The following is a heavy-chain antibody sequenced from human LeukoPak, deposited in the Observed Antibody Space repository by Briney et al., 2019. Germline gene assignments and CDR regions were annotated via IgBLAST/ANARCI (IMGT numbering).Heavy chain of an antibody. V-gene: IGHV3-30-3*01. D-gene: IGHD3-3*01. CDR2: ISYDGSNK. CDR1: GFTFSSYA. Sequence: GGSLRLSCAASGFTFSSYAMHWVRQAPGKGLEWVAVISYDGSNKYYADSVKGRFTISRGNSKNTLYLQMNSLRAEDTAVYYCARELGGYYNGDYYGMDVWGQGTTVTVSS. CDR3: ARELGGYYNGDYYGMDV. J-gene: IGHJ6*02.